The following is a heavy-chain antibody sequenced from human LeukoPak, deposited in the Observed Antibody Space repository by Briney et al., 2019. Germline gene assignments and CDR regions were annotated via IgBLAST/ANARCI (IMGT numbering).Heavy chain of an antibody. CDR3: ARHGGYSYGYEWAY. D-gene: IGHD5-18*01. J-gene: IGHJ4*02. Sequence: SETLSLTCTVSGGSITSGTYYWGWIRQPPGKGLEWIGSLYYNGSPYYNPSLKSRVTISVDRSRNQFSLKLSSVTAADTAVYYCARHGGYSYGYEWAYWGQGTLVTVSS. CDR1: GGSITSGTYY. V-gene: IGHV4-39*01. CDR2: LYYNGSP.